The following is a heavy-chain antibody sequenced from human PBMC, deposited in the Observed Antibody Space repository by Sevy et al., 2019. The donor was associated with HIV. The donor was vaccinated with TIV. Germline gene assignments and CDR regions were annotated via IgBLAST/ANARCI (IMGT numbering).Heavy chain of an antibody. CDR2: IKLDGSEK. D-gene: IGHD2-2*01. V-gene: IGHV3-7*03. J-gene: IGHJ6*02. Sequence: GGSLTLSCAASGFTFSSYWMSWVRHAPGKGLEWVANIKLDGSEKYYVDSVKGRFTISRDNPKNSLYLQMNSLRAEDTAVYYCARDCSSTSCLWGMDVWGQGTTVTVSS. CDR3: ARDCSSTSCLWGMDV. CDR1: GFTFSSYW.